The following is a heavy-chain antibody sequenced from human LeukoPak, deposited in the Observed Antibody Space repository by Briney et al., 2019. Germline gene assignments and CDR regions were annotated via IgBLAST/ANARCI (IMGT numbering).Heavy chain of an antibody. Sequence: ASVKVSCKASGYTVTSYDINWVRQATGQGLEWMGWMNPNSGNTGYAQKFQGRVTMTRNTSISTAYMELSSLRSEDTAVYYCARLFGSNYGMDVWGQGTMVTVSS. J-gene: IGHJ6*02. D-gene: IGHD3-16*01. CDR2: MNPNSGNT. CDR1: GYTVTSYD. CDR3: ARLFGSNYGMDV. V-gene: IGHV1-8*01.